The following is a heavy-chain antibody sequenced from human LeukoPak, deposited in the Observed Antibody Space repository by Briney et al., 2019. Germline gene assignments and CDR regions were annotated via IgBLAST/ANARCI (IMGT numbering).Heavy chain of an antibody. CDR2: INWNGGST. D-gene: IGHD3-10*01. V-gene: IGHV3-20*04. CDR1: GFTFDEYG. Sequence: GGSLRLSCAASGFTFDEYGMSWVRQAPGKGLEWVSGINWNGGSTGYADSVKGRFTISRDNAKNSLYLQMNSLRAEDTALYYCAREIWVGSGSYYGEMDVWGKGTTVTVSS. J-gene: IGHJ6*04. CDR3: AREIWVGSGSYYGEMDV.